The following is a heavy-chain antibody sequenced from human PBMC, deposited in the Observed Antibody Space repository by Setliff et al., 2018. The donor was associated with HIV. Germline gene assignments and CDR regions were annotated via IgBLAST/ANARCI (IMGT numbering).Heavy chain of an antibody. CDR3: ARGPKDCTSTSCRYYYYYYYMDV. D-gene: IGHD2-2*01. Sequence: SVKVSCKASGGTFNSYAISWVRQAPGRVLEWMGGIIPILGLANYAQKFQGRVTIIADKSTSTVYMEVSRLRSQDTAMYYCARGPKDCTSTSCRYYYYYYYMDVWGKGTPVTVSS. V-gene: IGHV1-69*10. CDR2: IIPILGLA. J-gene: IGHJ6*03. CDR1: GGTFNSYA.